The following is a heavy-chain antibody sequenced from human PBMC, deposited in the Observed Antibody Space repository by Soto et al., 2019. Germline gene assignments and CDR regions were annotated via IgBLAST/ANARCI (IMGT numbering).Heavy chain of an antibody. Sequence: QLQLVEAGGGVVQPGRSLRLSCAASGFTFSSYAMHWVRQAPGKGLEWVAVISYDGSNKYYADSVKGRFTISRDNSKNTLYLQMNSLRAEDTAVYYCARDTGYCTNGVCYYFDYWGQGTLFTVSS. V-gene: IGHV3-30-3*01. D-gene: IGHD2-8*01. CDR1: GFTFSSYA. CDR2: ISYDGSNK. CDR3: ARDTGYCTNGVCYYFDY. J-gene: IGHJ4*02.